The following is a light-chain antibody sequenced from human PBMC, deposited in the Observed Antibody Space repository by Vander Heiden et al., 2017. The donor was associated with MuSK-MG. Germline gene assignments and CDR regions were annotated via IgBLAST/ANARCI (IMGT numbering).Light chain of an antibody. CDR2: AAS. Sequence: DIQMTQSLSSLSASVGDRVTITCRASQSSSSYLNGYQQKPGKDPKLLIYAASSLQSGGPSRVSGSGSGTEFTLTISSLQPEDFATDYCQQSDSTPPFTFGPGTKVDIK. V-gene: IGKV1-39*01. CDR1: QSSSSY. J-gene: IGKJ3*01. CDR3: QQSDSTPPFT.